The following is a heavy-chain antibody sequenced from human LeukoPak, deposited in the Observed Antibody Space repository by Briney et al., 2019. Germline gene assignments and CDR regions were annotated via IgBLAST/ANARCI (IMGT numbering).Heavy chain of an antibody. Sequence: ASVKVSCKASGYTFTSYGISWVRQAPGQGLEWMGWISAYNGNTNYAQKLQGRVTMTTDTSTSTAYMELRSLRSDDTAVYYCARENYDSSRYLPFDYWGQGTLVTVSS. CDR3: ARENYDSSRYLPFDY. CDR2: ISAYNGNT. J-gene: IGHJ4*02. D-gene: IGHD3-22*01. CDR1: GYTFTSYG. V-gene: IGHV1-18*01.